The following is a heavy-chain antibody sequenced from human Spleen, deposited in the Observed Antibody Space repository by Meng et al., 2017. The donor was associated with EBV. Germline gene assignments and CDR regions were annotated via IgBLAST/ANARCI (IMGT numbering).Heavy chain of an antibody. CDR2: INYRGNT. V-gene: IGHV4-30-4*01. J-gene: IGHJ5*02. Sequence: QESGPGLVKPYPTLALNCEVSGGSFSSGGYDWSGIRQTPGKGLEWIGYINYRGNTYDNPSLRSRAALSVDTSKNQFSLKLSSVTAADTAVYYCARGAAKWFDPWGPGTLVTVSS. D-gene: IGHD6-25*01. CDR3: ARGAAKWFDP. CDR1: GGSFSSGGYD.